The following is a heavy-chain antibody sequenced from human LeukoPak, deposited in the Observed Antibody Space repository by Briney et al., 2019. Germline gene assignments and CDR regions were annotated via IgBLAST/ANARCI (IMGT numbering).Heavy chain of an antibody. J-gene: IGHJ5*02. CDR2: INHSGST. D-gene: IGHD5-18*01. CDR1: GGSFSGYY. Sequence: SETLSLTCAVYGGSFSGYYWGWIRQPPGKGLEWIGEINHSGSTNYNPSLKSRVTISVDTSKNQFSLKLSSVTAADTAVYYCARQLSNWFDPWGQGTLVTVSS. V-gene: IGHV4-34*01. CDR3: ARQLSNWFDP.